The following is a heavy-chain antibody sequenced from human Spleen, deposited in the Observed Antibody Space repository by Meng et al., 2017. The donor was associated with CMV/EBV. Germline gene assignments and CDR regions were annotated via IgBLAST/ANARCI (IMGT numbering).Heavy chain of an antibody. CDR1: GSTFTTYG. D-gene: IGHD3-3*01. Sequence: TVSCKASGSTFTTYGISWVRQAPGQGLAWVGGASNRDTNYAQKFQGRVTMTTDTSTSTAYMELTSLKFDDTAVYYCARGLWSGYDYWGQGTLVTVSS. V-gene: IGHV1-18*01. CDR2: ASNRDT. CDR3: ARGLWSGYDY. J-gene: IGHJ4*02.